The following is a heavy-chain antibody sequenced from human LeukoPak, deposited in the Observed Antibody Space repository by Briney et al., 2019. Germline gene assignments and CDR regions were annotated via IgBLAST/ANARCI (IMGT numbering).Heavy chain of an antibody. CDR3: AREVAVHHPAFGD. J-gene: IGHJ4*02. CDR1: GGTFKTYS. D-gene: IGHD3-10*01. CDR2: IVPMFGIA. Sequence: SMTVSCKSSGGTFKTYSISWVRQAPGQGLEWMGDIVPMFGIANYAQRFQGRVTMTADASTNTAYLELSSLTFEDTAVYYCAREVAVHHPAFGDWGQGTLVTVSS. V-gene: IGHV1-69*01.